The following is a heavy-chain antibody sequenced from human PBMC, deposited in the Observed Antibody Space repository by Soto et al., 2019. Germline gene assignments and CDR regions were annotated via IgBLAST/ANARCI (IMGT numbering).Heavy chain of an antibody. V-gene: IGHV1-46*01. J-gene: IGHJ6*02. CDR1: GYTFTSYY. CDR3: AREYYDFWSGYDRVHYYYGMDV. Sequence: ASVKVSCKASGYTFTSYYMHWVRQAPGQGLEWMGIINPSGGSASYAQKFQGRVTMTRDTSTSTVYMELSSLRSEDTAVYYCAREYYDFWSGYDRVHYYYGMDVWGQGTTVTVSS. CDR2: INPSGGSA. D-gene: IGHD3-3*01.